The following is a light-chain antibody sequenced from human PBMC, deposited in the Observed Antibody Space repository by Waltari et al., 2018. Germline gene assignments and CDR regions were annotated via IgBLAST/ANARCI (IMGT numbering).Light chain of an antibody. CDR2: GAS. CDR1: QSVSSSY. V-gene: IGKV3-20*01. CDR3: QQYGSSPR. J-gene: IGKJ3*01. Sequence: EIVLTQSPGTLSLSPGERATLSCRASQSVSSSYLAWYQQKPGQAPRLLIYGASSRATCIPDRFSVSGSGTDFTLTISRLEPEDFAVYYCQQYGSSPRFGPGTKVDIK.